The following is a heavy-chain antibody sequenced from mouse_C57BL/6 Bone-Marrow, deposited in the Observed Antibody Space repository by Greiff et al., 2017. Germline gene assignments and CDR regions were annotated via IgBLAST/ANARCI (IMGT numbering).Heavy chain of an antibody. J-gene: IGHJ3*01. V-gene: IGHV3-6*01. CDR2: ISYDGSN. CDR1: GYSITSGYY. Sequence: EVQLQESGPGLVKPSQSLSLTCSVTGYSITSGYYWNWIRQFPGNKLEWMGYISYDGSNNYNPSLKNRISITRDTSKNQFFLKLNSVTTEDTATYYCARRLAYWGKGTMVTVSA. CDR3: ARRLAY.